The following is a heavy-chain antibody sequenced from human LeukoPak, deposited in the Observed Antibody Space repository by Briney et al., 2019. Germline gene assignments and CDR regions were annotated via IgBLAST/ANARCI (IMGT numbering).Heavy chain of an antibody. D-gene: IGHD5-12*01. CDR2: ISYDGSNK. CDR1: GFTFSSYG. V-gene: IGHV3-30*18. J-gene: IGHJ4*02. Sequence: PGRSLRLSCAASGFTFSSYGMHWVRQAPGKGLEWVAVISYDGSNKYYADSVKGRFTISRDNSKNTLYLQMNSLRAEGTAVYYCAKDQNIVATILDYWGQGTLVTVSS. CDR3: AKDQNIVATILDY.